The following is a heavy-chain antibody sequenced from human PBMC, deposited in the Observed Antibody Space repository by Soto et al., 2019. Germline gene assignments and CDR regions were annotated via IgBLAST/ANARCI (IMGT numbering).Heavy chain of an antibody. Sequence: GGSLRLSCAASGFTFSSYWMHWVRQAPGKGLVWVSGINSGGGSTYYADSVKGRFTISRDNSKNTLYLQMNSLRAEDTAVYYCAKLPYYYDSSGYYEAYYGMDVWGQGTTVTVSS. D-gene: IGHD3-22*01. J-gene: IGHJ6*02. CDR1: GFTFSSYW. CDR3: AKLPYYYDSSGYYEAYYGMDV. V-gene: IGHV3-23*01. CDR2: INSGGGST.